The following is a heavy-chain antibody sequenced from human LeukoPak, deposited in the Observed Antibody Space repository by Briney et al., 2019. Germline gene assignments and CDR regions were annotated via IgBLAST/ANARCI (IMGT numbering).Heavy chain of an antibody. CDR2: LNPSGGST. D-gene: IGHD3-3*01. V-gene: IGHV1-46*01. Sequence: ASVKVSCKASGYTFTSYYMHRVRQAPGQGLEWMGILNPSGGSTSYAQKFQGRVTMTRDTPTCTVYMELSSLRSEDTAVYYCARGVSTYYDFWSGPRTLYYGMDVWGQGTTVTVSS. CDR3: ARGVSTYYDFWSGPRTLYYGMDV. CDR1: GYTFTSYY. J-gene: IGHJ6*02.